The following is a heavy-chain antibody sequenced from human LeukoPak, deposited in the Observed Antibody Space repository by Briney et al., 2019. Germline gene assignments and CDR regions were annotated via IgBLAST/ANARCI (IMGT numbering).Heavy chain of an antibody. CDR1: EFTFSSYG. V-gene: IGHV3-30*03. CDR3: ARVVTMDRGQGFDY. J-gene: IGHJ4*02. D-gene: IGHD3-10*01. CDR2: ISYDGSNK. Sequence: PGGSLRFSVPASEFTFSSYGVHGVGQAPGKGLEGVAVISYDGSNKYYADSVKGRFTISRDNSKNTLYLQMNSLRAEDTAVYYCARVVTMDRGQGFDYWGQGTLVTVSS.